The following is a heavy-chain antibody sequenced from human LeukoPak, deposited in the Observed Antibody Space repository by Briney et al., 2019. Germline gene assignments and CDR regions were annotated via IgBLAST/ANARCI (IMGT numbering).Heavy chain of an antibody. CDR2: IKSNPDGGAT. CDR3: ATDAFLLFGEFAH. D-gene: IGHD3-10*01. CDR1: GFSFTNTW. V-gene: IGHV3-15*01. J-gene: IGHJ4*02. Sequence: PGGSLRLSCAASGFSFTNTWMSWVRQAPGRGLEWVGRIKSNPDGGATVYSAPVKGRFTISRDDSKNTLCLQLDSLKAEDTAVYYCATDAFLLFGEFAHWGQGTLVTVSS.